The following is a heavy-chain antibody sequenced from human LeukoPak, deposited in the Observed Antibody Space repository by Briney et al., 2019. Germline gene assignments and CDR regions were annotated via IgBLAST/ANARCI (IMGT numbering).Heavy chain of an antibody. CDR3: AKEGGYSYGHAFDY. CDR2: ISYDGSNK. CDR1: GFTFSSYG. J-gene: IGHJ4*02. V-gene: IGHV3-30*18. D-gene: IGHD5-18*01. Sequence: GGSLRLSCAASGFTFSSYGMHWVRQAPGKGLEWVAVISYDGSNKYYADSVKGRFTISRDNSKNTLYLQMNSLRAEDTAVYYCAKEGGYSYGHAFDYWGQGTLVTVSS.